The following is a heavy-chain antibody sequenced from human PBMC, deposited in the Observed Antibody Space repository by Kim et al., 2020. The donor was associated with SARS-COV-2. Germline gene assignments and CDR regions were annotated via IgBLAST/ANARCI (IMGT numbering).Heavy chain of an antibody. D-gene: IGHD4-17*01. CDR1: GGSISSGGYY. CDR3: ARAGTGDPWTVGYYYYYGMDV. CDR2: IYYSGST. V-gene: IGHV4-31*03. Sequence: SETLSLTCTVSGGSISSGGYYWSWIRQHPGKGLEWIGYIYYSGSTYYNPSLKSRVTISVDTSKNQFSLKLSSVTAADTAVYYCARAGTGDPWTVGYYYYYGMDVWGQGTTVTVSS. J-gene: IGHJ6*02.